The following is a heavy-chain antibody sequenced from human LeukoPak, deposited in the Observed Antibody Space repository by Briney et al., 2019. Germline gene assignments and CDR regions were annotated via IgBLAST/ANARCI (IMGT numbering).Heavy chain of an antibody. Sequence: ASVKVSCKASGYTFTSYGISWVRQAPGQGLEWMGWISAYNGNTNYAQKLQGRVTITADESTSTAYMELSSLRSEDTAVYYCARTNYYDSSGYYFDYWGQGTLVTVSS. D-gene: IGHD3-22*01. CDR3: ARTNYYDSSGYYFDY. CDR2: ISAYNGNT. V-gene: IGHV1-18*01. J-gene: IGHJ4*02. CDR1: GYTFTSYG.